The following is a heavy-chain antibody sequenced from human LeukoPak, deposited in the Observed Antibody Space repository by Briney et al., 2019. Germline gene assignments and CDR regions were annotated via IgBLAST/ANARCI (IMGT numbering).Heavy chain of an antibody. Sequence: GASVKVSCKASGYTFSAYSMHWVRQAPGQGLEWMGRINPNSGGTNYAQKFQGRVTMTSDTSISKAYMELSRLRFDDTAVYYCARDPNYHDNSGSLGCNYWGQGTLVTVSS. CDR1: GYTFSAYS. J-gene: IGHJ4*02. D-gene: IGHD3-22*01. CDR2: INPNSGGT. V-gene: IGHV1-2*06. CDR3: ARDPNYHDNSGSLGCNY.